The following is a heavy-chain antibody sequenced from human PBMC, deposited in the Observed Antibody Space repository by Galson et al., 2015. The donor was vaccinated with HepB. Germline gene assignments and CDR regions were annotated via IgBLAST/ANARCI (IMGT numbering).Heavy chain of an antibody. CDR3: TRDRYCTSTTCSGYYYGMDV. CDR2: ISRSSGNR. CDR1: GFTFSTYS. Sequence: SLRLSCAASGFTFSTYSMNWVRQAPGKGLEWISYISRSSGNRYYADSVNGRFTISRDDAKNSLYLQMNSLRDGDTAVYYCTRDRYCTSTTCSGYYYGMDVWGQGTTVTVSS. D-gene: IGHD2-2*01. V-gene: IGHV3-48*02. J-gene: IGHJ6*02.